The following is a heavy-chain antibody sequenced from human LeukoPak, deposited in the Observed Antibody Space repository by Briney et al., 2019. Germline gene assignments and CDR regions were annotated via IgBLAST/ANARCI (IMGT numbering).Heavy chain of an antibody. Sequence: GGSLRLSCAASGFTFDDYGMSWVRHAPGKGLEWVSGINWNGGSTGYADSVKGRFTISRDNAKNSLYPQMNSLRAEDTALYHCARGARGYRLEFDYWGQGTLVTVSS. J-gene: IGHJ4*02. CDR2: INWNGGST. D-gene: IGHD5-12*01. CDR3: ARGARGYRLEFDY. CDR1: GFTFDDYG. V-gene: IGHV3-20*01.